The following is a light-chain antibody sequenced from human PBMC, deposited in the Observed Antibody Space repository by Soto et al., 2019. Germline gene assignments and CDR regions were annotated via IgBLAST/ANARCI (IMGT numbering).Light chain of an antibody. V-gene: IGKV3-20*01. Sequence: EIGLTQSPGTLSLSPGERATLSCRAGQSVASYLAWYQQKPGQAPRLLLYGASSRATGIPDRFSGSGSGTDFTLTISRLEPEDFAVYYCQQDDSAPWPFGEGTKVEFK. CDR1: QSVASY. J-gene: IGKJ1*01. CDR3: QQDDSAPWP. CDR2: GAS.